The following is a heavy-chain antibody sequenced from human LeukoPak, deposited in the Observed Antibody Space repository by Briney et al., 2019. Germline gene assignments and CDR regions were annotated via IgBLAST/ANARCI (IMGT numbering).Heavy chain of an antibody. CDR3: ARSLAGRSYYYYMDA. J-gene: IGHJ6*03. CDR1: GYSFITYH. V-gene: IGHV1-8*01. D-gene: IGHD6-6*01. Sequence: GASVKVSCKASGYSFITYHINWVRQATGQGLEWMGWMSPTSGNTGYAQGFQGRVSMTRNTSINTAYMELSGLKSEDTAVYYCARSLAGRSYYYYMDAWGNGTTVTVSS. CDR2: MSPTSGNT.